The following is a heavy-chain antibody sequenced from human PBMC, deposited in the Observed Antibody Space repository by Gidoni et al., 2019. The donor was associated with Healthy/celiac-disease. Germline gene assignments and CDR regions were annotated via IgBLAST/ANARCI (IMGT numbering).Heavy chain of an antibody. CDR3: ARSNSYRYCSSTSCYGKGSSGWFDP. CDR2: INHSGST. J-gene: IGHJ5*02. CDR1: GGSFRGYY. V-gene: IGHV4-34*01. D-gene: IGHD2-2*01. Sequence: QVQLQQWGAGLLKPSETLSLTCAVYGGSFRGYYWSWIRQPPGKGLEWIGEINHSGSTNYNPSLKSRVTISVDTSKNQFSLKLSSVTAADTAVYYCARSNSYRYCSSTSCYGKGSSGWFDPWGQGTLVTVSS.